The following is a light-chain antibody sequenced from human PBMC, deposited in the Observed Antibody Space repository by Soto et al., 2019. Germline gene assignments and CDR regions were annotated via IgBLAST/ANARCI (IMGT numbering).Light chain of an antibody. Sequence: QSVLTQPASVSGSPGQSITISCTGSSSDVGGYNYVSWYQQHPGKAPKLMIYDVSNRPSGVSNRFSGSKSGNTASLTISGLQAEDEADYSCFSYSSNSILYVFGTGTKVTVL. CDR1: SSDVGGYNY. CDR2: DVS. CDR3: FSYSSNSILYV. J-gene: IGLJ1*01. V-gene: IGLV2-14*01.